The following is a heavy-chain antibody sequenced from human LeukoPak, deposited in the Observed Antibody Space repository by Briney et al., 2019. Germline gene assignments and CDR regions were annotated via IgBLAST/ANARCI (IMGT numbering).Heavy chain of an antibody. D-gene: IGHD6-13*01. CDR1: GFTFSYAS. CDR3: TISYSSSFFDY. Sequence: GGSLRLSCAASGFTFSYASMSWVRQAPGKGLEWVGRIKSKTDGGTTDYVAPVKGRFIISRDDSKNTLYLQMNSLKTEDTAVYYCTISYSSSFFDYWGQGTLVTVSS. V-gene: IGHV3-15*01. J-gene: IGHJ4*02. CDR2: IKSKTDGGTT.